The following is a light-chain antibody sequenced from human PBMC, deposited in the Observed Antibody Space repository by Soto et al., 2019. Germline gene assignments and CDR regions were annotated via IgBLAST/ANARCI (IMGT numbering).Light chain of an antibody. V-gene: IGLV1-40*01. Sequence: QSVLAQPPSVSGAPGQRVTIPCTGSSSNIGAGYDVHWYQQSPGTAPKLLIYASSIRPSGVPGRISGSKSGTSASLAISGLQAEDEADYYCHSYDNSLSGSRVFGGGTKVTVL. J-gene: IGLJ3*02. CDR2: ASS. CDR1: SSNIGAGYD. CDR3: HSYDNSLSGSRV.